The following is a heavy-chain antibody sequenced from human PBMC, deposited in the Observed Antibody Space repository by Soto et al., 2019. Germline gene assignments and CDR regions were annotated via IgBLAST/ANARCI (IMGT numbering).Heavy chain of an antibody. CDR2: IYHSGST. Sequence: PSETLSLTCAVSGGSISGGGYFWSWIRQPPWKGLEWIGYIYHSGSTYYNPSLKSRVSISVDRSKNQFSLKLSSVTAADTAVYYCARGMTTATTFDYWGQGTLVTVPS. D-gene: IGHD4-17*01. V-gene: IGHV4-30-2*01. CDR1: GGSISGGGYF. J-gene: IGHJ4*02. CDR3: ARGMTTATTFDY.